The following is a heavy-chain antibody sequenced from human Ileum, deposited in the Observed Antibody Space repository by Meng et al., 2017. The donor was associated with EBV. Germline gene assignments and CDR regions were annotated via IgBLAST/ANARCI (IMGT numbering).Heavy chain of an antibody. CDR2: MSDSGIT. V-gene: IGHV4-4*02. J-gene: IGHJ4*02. CDR3: AKNGEKYFEY. Sequence: QVQLQESGPGLVNPSGTLSLTCAVSGGSISVINWWSWVRQSPEKGLEWIGEMSDSGITHYNPSLKSRVTISADKSNNQFSLKLTSVTSADTAVCFCAKNGEKYFEYWGQGTLVTVSS. CDR1: GGSISVINW.